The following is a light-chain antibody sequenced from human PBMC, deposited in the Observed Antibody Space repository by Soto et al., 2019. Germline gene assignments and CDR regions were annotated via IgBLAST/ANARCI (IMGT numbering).Light chain of an antibody. J-gene: IGLJ1*01. Sequence: QSALTQPASVSGSAGHSITISCTGTSSDVGSYNYVSWYQLHPGKAPKLMIYEVSNRPSGVSNRFSGSKSGDTASLTISGLQAEDEADYFCSSYSISTAYLFGTGTKV. CDR2: EVS. V-gene: IGLV2-14*01. CDR1: SSDVGSYNY. CDR3: SSYSISTAYL.